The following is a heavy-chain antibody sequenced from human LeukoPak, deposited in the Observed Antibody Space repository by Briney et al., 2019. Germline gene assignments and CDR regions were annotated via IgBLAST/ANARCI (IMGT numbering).Heavy chain of an antibody. V-gene: IGHV1-46*01. Sequence: ASVKVSCKASGYTFTSYYMHWVRQAPGQGLEWMGIINPSGGSTSYAQKFQGRVTITADKSTSTAYMELSSLRSEDTAVYYCATRFGVVIIGAFDIWDQGTMVTVSS. CDR1: GYTFTSYY. D-gene: IGHD3-3*01. CDR3: ATRFGVVIIGAFDI. CDR2: INPSGGST. J-gene: IGHJ3*02.